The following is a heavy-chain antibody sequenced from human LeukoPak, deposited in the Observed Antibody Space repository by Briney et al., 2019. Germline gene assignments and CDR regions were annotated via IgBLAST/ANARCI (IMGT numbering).Heavy chain of an antibody. CDR1: GFTFSSYE. V-gene: IGHV3-48*03. CDR3: AKDYNRAYYYGSGFDY. CDR2: ISSSGSTI. D-gene: IGHD3-10*01. J-gene: IGHJ4*02. Sequence: GGSLRLSCAASGFTFSSYEMNWVRQAPGKGLEWVSYISSSGSTIYYADSVKGRFTISRDNAKNSLYLQMNSLRAEDTAVYYCAKDYNRAYYYGSGFDYRGQGTLVTVSS.